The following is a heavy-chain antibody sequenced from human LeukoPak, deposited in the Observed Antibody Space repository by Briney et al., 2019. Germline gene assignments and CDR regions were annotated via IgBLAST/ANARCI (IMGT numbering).Heavy chain of an antibody. CDR1: GFTFSSYS. V-gene: IGHV3-21*01. CDR3: ARDLSMVRGPPFDY. J-gene: IGHJ4*02. Sequence: GGSLRLSCAASGFTFSSYSMNWVRQAPGKGLEWVSSISSSSSYIYYADSVKGRFTISRDNAKNSLYLQMNSLRAEDTAVYYCARDLSMVRGPPFDYWGQGTLVTVSS. D-gene: IGHD3-10*01. CDR2: ISSSSSYI.